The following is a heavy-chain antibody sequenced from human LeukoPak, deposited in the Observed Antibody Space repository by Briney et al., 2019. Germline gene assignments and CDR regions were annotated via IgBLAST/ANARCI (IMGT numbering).Heavy chain of an antibody. J-gene: IGHJ6*02. CDR2: INHSGST. CDR1: GGSFSGYY. Sequence: SETLSLTCAVYGGSFSGYYWSWIRQPPGKGLEWIGEINHSGSTNYNPSLKSRVTISVDTSKNQFSLKLSSVTAADTAVYYCAGDPSVDFWSGYPDYYGMDVWGQGTTVTVSS. CDR3: AGDPSVDFWSGYPDYYGMDV. V-gene: IGHV4-34*01. D-gene: IGHD3-3*01.